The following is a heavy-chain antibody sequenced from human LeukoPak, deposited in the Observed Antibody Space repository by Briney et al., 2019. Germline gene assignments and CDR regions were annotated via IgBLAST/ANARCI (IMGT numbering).Heavy chain of an antibody. D-gene: IGHD3-9*01. CDR3: AKDGRYFDWLSLSFMDV. CDR1: GFTVSSNS. V-gene: IGHV3-53*01. CDR2: IYSDNT. J-gene: IGHJ6*04. Sequence: GGSLRLSCTVSGFTVSSNSMSWVRQAPGKGLEWVSFIYSDNTHYSDSVKGRFNISRDNSKNTLYLQMNSLRAEDTAVYYCAKDGRYFDWLSLSFMDVWGKGTTVTVSS.